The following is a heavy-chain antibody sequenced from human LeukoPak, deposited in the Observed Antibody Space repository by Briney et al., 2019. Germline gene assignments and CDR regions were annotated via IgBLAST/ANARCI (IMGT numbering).Heavy chain of an antibody. CDR3: ARRLVSPYYGMDV. Sequence: ASVKVSCKVSGYTLPELSMHWVRQATGQGLEWMGWMNPNSGNTGYAQKFQGRVTMTRNTSISTAYMELSSLRSEDTAVYYCARRLVSPYYGMDVWGQGTTVTVS. CDR2: MNPNSGNT. D-gene: IGHD6-19*01. J-gene: IGHJ6*02. V-gene: IGHV1-8*01. CDR1: GYTLPELS.